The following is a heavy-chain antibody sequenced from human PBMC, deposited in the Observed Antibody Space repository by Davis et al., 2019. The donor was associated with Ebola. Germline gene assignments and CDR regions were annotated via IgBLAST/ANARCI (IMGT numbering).Heavy chain of an antibody. D-gene: IGHD6-19*01. CDR2: INPNSGGT. Sequence: ASVKVSCKASGYTFTGHYMHWVRQAPGQGLEWMGWINPNSGGTNYAQKFQGWVTMTRDTSISTAYMELSRLRSDDTAVYYCARLHSSGWYDYWGQGTLVTVSS. J-gene: IGHJ4*02. CDR3: ARLHSSGWYDY. V-gene: IGHV1-2*04. CDR1: GYTFTGHY.